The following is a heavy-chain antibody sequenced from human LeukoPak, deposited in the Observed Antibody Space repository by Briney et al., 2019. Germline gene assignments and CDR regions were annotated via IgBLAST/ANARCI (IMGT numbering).Heavy chain of an antibody. V-gene: IGHV3-13*01. CDR2: IGTAGDT. Sequence: PGGSLRLSCAASGFTFSSYDMHWVRQAAGKGLEWVSAIGTAGDTYYPGSVKGRFTISRENAKNSLYLQMNSLRAGDTAVYYCARATGTWYFDYWGQGTLVTVSS. CDR1: GFTFSSYD. J-gene: IGHJ4*02. CDR3: ARATGTWYFDY. D-gene: IGHD1-1*01.